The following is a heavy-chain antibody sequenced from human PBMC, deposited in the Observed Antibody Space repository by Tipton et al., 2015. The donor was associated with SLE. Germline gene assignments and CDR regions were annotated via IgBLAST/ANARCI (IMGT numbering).Heavy chain of an antibody. CDR1: GGSISSYY. V-gene: IGHV4-59*01. D-gene: IGHD3-22*01. Sequence: LRLSCTVSGGSISSYYWNWIRQPPGKGLEWIGYIYYSGSTNYNPSLKGRVTISVDTSKNQFSLRLSSVTATDTAVYYCARDPRDSSGYPDAFDIWGQGTMVTVSS. J-gene: IGHJ3*02. CDR3: ARDPRDSSGYPDAFDI. CDR2: IYYSGST.